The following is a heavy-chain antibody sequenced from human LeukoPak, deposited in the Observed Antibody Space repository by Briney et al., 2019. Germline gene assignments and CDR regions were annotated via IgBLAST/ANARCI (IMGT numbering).Heavy chain of an antibody. CDR3: ARGRGAYYFDY. V-gene: IGHV4-59*01. CDR1: GGSISSYY. J-gene: IGHJ4*02. Sequence: SETLSLTCTVSGGSISSYYWSWIRQPPGKGLEWIGYIYYSGSTNYNPSLKSRVTISVDTSKNQFSLKLSSVTAADTAVYYCARGRGAYYFDYWGQGTLVTVSS. CDR2: IYYSGST. D-gene: IGHD6-25*01.